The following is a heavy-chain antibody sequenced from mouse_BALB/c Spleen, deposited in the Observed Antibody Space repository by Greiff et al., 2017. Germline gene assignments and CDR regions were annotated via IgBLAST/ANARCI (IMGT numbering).Heavy chain of an antibody. CDR1: GDSITSGY. Sequence: EVKLVESGPSLVKPSQTLSLTCSVTGDSITSGYWNWIRKFPGNKLEYMGYISYSGSTYYNPSLKSRISITRDTSKNQYYLQLNSVTTEDTATYYCARLDYGSSYAMDYWGQGTSVTVSS. V-gene: IGHV3-8*02. J-gene: IGHJ4*01. D-gene: IGHD1-1*01. CDR2: ISYSGST. CDR3: ARLDYGSSYAMDY.